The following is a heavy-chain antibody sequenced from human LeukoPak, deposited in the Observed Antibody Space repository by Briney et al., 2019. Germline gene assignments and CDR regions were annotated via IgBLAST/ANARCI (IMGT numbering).Heavy chain of an antibody. CDR3: SSQRTGPADY. V-gene: IGHV5-51*01. D-gene: IGHD3/OR15-3a*01. CDR1: GCSFTSSG. Sequence: DSLKLSCKGSGCSFTSSGMGWVRQMPGKVLEWMWIIYLGDSDTRYSPSFHGKVTTSAEKSTSTASLQWSSLKPSDTAMCYCSSQRTGPADYRGQGTLVTVSS. CDR2: IYLGDSDT. J-gene: IGHJ4*02.